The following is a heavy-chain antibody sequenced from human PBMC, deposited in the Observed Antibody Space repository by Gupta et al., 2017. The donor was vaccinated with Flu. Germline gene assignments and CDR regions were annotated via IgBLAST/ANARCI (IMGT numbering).Heavy chain of an antibody. Sequence: QVQLQESGPGLVKPSETLSLTCPVSGGSISSYYWSWIRQPAGKGLEWIGRIYTSGSTNSNPSLKSRVTMSVDTSKNQFSLKLSSGTAADTAVYYWARQTPRDRKGGMKGGYFDYWGQGTLVTVSS. J-gene: IGHJ4*02. V-gene: IGHV4-4*07. CDR2: IYTSGST. CDR3: ARQTPRDRKGGMKGGYFDY. D-gene: IGHD5-24*01. CDR1: GGSISSYY.